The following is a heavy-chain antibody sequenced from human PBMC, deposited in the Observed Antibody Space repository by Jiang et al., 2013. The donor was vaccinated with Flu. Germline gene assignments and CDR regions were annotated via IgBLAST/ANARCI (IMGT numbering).Heavy chain of an antibody. D-gene: IGHD1-1*01. Sequence: RLSCAASGFTFSDHYMDWVRQAPGKGLEWVGRTRNKANSYTTEYAASVKGRFTISRDDSKNSLYLQMNSLKTEDTAVYYCARGGMTPFDYWGQGTLVTVSS. V-gene: IGHV3-72*01. CDR1: GFTFSDHY. CDR3: ARGGMTPFDY. J-gene: IGHJ4*02. CDR2: TRNKANSYTT.